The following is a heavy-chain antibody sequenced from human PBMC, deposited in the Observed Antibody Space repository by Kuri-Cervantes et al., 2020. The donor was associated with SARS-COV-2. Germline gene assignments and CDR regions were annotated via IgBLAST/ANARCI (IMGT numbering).Heavy chain of an antibody. J-gene: IGHJ4*02. CDR1: GYSFTSYW. V-gene: IGHV1-2*02. CDR2: INPNNGGT. Sequence: GGSLRLSCKGSGYSFTSYWIGWVRQAPGQWLEWMGWINPNNGGTNYAQKSQGRVTMTRDTSISTAYMELSRLRSDDTAVYYCARDFWPSGGYFDYWGQGTLVTVSS. D-gene: IGHD3-10*01. CDR3: ARDFWPSGGYFDY.